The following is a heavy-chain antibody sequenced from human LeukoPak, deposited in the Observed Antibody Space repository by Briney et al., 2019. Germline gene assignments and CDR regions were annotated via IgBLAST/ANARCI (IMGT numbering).Heavy chain of an antibody. CDR3: TRDGHCPAGTCSYYCMDV. CDR2: IRSQAHDGTA. Sequence: GGSLRLSCTASGFTFGDDALISVCQAPGKGLEWVGFIRSQAHDGTAEYAASAKGRFTISRDDSKSVAYLQINSLKTEDTAVYYSTRDGHCPAGTCSYYCMDVWGTGTTVTVSS. V-gene: IGHV3-49*04. J-gene: IGHJ6*03. CDR1: GFTFGDDA. D-gene: IGHD2-15*01.